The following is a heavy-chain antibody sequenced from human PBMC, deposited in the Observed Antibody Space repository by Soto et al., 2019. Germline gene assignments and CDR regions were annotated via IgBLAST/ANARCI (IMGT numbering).Heavy chain of an antibody. J-gene: IGHJ4*02. Sequence: VQLVESGGGVVQPGRSLRLSCAASGFTFSSYGMHWVRQAPGKGLEWVAVISYDGSNKYYADSVKGRFTISRDNSKNTLYLQMNSLRAEDTAVYYCAKACSGGSCYGGDYWGQGTLVTVSS. D-gene: IGHD2-15*01. CDR2: ISYDGSNK. V-gene: IGHV3-30*18. CDR1: GFTFSSYG. CDR3: AKACSGGSCYGGDY.